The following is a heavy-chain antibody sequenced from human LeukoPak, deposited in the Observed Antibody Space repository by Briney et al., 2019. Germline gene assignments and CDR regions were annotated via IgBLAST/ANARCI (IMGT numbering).Heavy chain of an antibody. Sequence: GESLQISCKGSGYSFTSYWIGWVRQMPGKGLGGMGIIYPGDSDTRYSPSFQGQVTISADKSISTAYLQWSSLKASDTAMYYCARYEYSSSSGDYWGQGTLVTVSS. CDR2: IYPGDSDT. CDR1: GYSFTSYW. CDR3: ARYEYSSSSGDY. J-gene: IGHJ4*02. D-gene: IGHD6-6*01. V-gene: IGHV5-51*01.